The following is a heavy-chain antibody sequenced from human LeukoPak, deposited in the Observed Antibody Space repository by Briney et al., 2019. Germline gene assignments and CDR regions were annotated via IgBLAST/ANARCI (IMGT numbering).Heavy chain of an antibody. D-gene: IGHD3-22*01. CDR1: GYIFTAYY. CDR2: INPNSGDT. CDR3: ARDRYYYYDTSGYYLDAFDF. Sequence: ASVKVSCKTSGYIFTAYYIHWVRQAPGQGLEWMGRINPNSGDTRYAQKFQGRVTMTRDTSISTVYMELSSLGSDDTAVYFCARDRYYYYDTSGYYLDAFDFWGQGTMVTASS. V-gene: IGHV1-2*06. J-gene: IGHJ3*01.